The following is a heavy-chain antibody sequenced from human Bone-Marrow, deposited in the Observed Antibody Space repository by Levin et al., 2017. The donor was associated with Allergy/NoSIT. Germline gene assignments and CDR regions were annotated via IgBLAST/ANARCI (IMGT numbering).Heavy chain of an antibody. D-gene: IGHD2-2*01. J-gene: IGHJ4*02. Sequence: LSLPCAASGFPFRSYDMHWVRPATGRGLEWVSAIGTAADSYYSGSVKGRFTVSRDNAKNSFYLQMNSLRAGDTAVYYCARVALPRYCTSTSCSDSGYYFDYWGQGTLVTVSS. V-gene: IGHV3-13*04. CDR1: GFPFRSYD. CDR3: ARVALPRYCTSTSCSDSGYYFDY. CDR2: IGTAADS.